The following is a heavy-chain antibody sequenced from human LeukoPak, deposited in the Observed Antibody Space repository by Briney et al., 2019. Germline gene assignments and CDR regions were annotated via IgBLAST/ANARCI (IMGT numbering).Heavy chain of an antibody. CDR2: ISGSGGST. Sequence: GGSLRLSCAASGFTFSSYATSWVRQAPGKGLGWVSAISGSGGSTYYADSVKGRFTISRDNAKNSLYLQMNSLRAEDTAVYYCASGYSYLFSSNFDYWGQGTLVTVSS. V-gene: IGHV3-23*01. J-gene: IGHJ4*02. CDR1: GFTFSSYA. D-gene: IGHD5-18*01. CDR3: ASGYSYLFSSNFDY.